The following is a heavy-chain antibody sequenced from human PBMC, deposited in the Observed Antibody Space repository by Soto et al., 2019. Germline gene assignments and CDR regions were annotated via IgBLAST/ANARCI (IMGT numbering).Heavy chain of an antibody. CDR3: AREGDLNNWNYFSPLFYYSYYGMDV. CDR1: GGTFSSYA. Sequence: QVQLVQSGAEVKKPGSSVKVSCKASGGTFSSYAISWVRQAPGQGLEWMGGIIPIFGTANYAQKFQGRVTITADESTSTAYMELSSLRSEDTAVDYCAREGDLNNWNYFSPLFYYSYYGMDVWGQGTTVTVSS. J-gene: IGHJ6*02. V-gene: IGHV1-69*01. D-gene: IGHD1-7*01. CDR2: IIPIFGTA.